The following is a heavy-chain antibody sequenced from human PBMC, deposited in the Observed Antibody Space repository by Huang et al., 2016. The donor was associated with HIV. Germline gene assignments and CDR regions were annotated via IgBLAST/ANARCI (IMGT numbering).Heavy chain of an antibody. CDR1: GFSFSNFG. Sequence: QVQLVESGGGVVQPGGSLRLSCAVSGFSFSNFGRHWVRQAPGKGLEWVEFIRYDGINKYYAYSVKGRFTISRDSSKNTLYLQMDSLRPEDTSMYYCARDGDTNNYYYGYALDMWGHGTWVTVSS. V-gene: IGHV3-30*02. D-gene: IGHD3-10*01. CDR3: ARDGDTNNYYYGYALDM. J-gene: IGHJ3*02. CDR2: IRYDGINK.